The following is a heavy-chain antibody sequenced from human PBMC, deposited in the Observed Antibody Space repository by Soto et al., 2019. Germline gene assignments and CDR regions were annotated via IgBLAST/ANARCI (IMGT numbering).Heavy chain of an antibody. D-gene: IGHD3-16*01. CDR3: ARGPPFH. CDR1: GGSISSGGYY. Sequence: SETLSLTCTVSGGSISSGGYYWNWIRQQPGKGLEWIGYIYYSGSTYYNPSLKSRVTISVDRSKNQFSLKLSSATAADTAVYYCARGPPFHWGQGTLVTVSS. J-gene: IGHJ4*02. CDR2: IYYSGST. V-gene: IGHV4-30-2*01.